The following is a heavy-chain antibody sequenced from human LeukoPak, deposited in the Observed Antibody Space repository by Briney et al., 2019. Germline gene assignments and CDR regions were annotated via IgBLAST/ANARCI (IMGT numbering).Heavy chain of an antibody. CDR2: INHSGST. D-gene: IGHD4-11*01. J-gene: IGHJ6*02. Sequence: SETLSLTCTVSGGSISSYYWSWIRQPPGKGLEWIGEINHSGSTNYNPSLKSRVTISVDTSKNQFSLKLSSVTAADTAVYYCASILPTVTTNYYYYGMDVWGQGTTVTVSS. CDR1: GGSISSYY. V-gene: IGHV4-34*01. CDR3: ASILPTVTTNYYYYGMDV.